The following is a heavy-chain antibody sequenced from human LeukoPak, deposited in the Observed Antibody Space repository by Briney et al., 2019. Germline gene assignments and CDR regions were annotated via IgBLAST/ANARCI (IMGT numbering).Heavy chain of an antibody. Sequence: GGSLRLSCAASGFTFSSYGMHWVRQAPGKGLEWVAVIWYDGSNKYYADSVKGRFTISRDNSKNTLYLQMNSLRAEDTAVYYCARGKVLAAAGLIDYWGQGTLVTVSS. CDR2: IWYDGSNK. CDR3: ARGKVLAAAGLIDY. CDR1: GFTFSSYG. D-gene: IGHD6-13*01. V-gene: IGHV3-33*01. J-gene: IGHJ4*02.